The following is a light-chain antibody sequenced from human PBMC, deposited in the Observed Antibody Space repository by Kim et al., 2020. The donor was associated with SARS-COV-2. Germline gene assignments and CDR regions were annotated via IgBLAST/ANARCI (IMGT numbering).Light chain of an antibody. CDR1: SSDVGGYKY. CDR2: DVS. J-gene: IGLJ1*01. Sequence: QSALTQPRSVSGSPGQSVTISCTGTSSDVGGYKYVSWYQQHPGKAPKIMIYDVSKRPSGVPDRFSGSKSGNTASLTISGLQAEDEADYYCCSYAGSYVFVTGTKVTVL. CDR3: CSYAGSYV. V-gene: IGLV2-11*01.